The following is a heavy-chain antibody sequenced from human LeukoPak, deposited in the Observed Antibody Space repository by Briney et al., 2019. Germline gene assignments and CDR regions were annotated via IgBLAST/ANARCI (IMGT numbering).Heavy chain of an antibody. V-gene: IGHV3-30*18. CDR3: AKDGEGGYYYHYGMDA. CDR2: LSYDGSKK. D-gene: IGHD3-16*01. Sequence: PGGSLRLSCAASGFTFRSYGMHWVRQAPGKGLEWVAVLSYDGSKKYYADSVKGRFTISRDNSKNTLYLQMSSLRPEDTALYYCAKDGEGGYYYHYGMDAWGQGTTVTVSS. CDR1: GFTFRSYG. J-gene: IGHJ6*02.